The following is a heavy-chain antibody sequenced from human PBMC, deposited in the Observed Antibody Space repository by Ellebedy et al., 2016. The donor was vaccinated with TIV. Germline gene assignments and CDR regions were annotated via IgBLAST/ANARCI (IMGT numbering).Heavy chain of an antibody. CDR3: TTGVCSGGSCPFDF. CDR2: IKSKIDTGRA. Sequence: PGGSLRLSCAASGLTFDNAWLSWVRQPPGQGLEWVGRIKSKIDTGRANYAAPLKGRFTISRDDSKNTLYLQMDSLETEDTAVYFCTTGVCSGGSCPFDFWGQGTLVTVSS. V-gene: IGHV3-15*01. CDR1: GLTFDNAW. J-gene: IGHJ4*02. D-gene: IGHD2-15*01.